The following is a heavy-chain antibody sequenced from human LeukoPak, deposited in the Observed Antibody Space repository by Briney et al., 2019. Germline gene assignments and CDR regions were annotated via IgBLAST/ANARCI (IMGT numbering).Heavy chain of an antibody. J-gene: IGHJ4*02. CDR3: AKDWRQFFRGSYFDY. Sequence: GGSLRLSCAAYGFTFSSYAMSWVRQAPGKGLEWVSAISGSGGSTYYADSVKGRFTVSRDNSWNTLYLQMNSLRAEDTAVYYCAKDWRQFFRGSYFDYWGQGTLVTVSS. D-gene: IGHD3-16*01. CDR1: GFTFSSYA. V-gene: IGHV3-23*01. CDR2: ISGSGGST.